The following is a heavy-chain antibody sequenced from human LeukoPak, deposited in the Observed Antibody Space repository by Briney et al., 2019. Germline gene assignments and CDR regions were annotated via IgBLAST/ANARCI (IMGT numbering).Heavy chain of an antibody. CDR2: ISSSSSYI. V-gene: IGHV3-21*01. J-gene: IGHJ5*02. D-gene: IGHD6-25*01. Sequence: GGSLRLSCAASGFTFSSYSMNWVRQAPGKGLEWVSSISSSSSYIYYADSVKGRFTTSRDNAKNSLYPQMNSLRAEDTAVYYCARGIGSENWFDPWGQGTLVTVSS. CDR1: GFTFSSYS. CDR3: ARGIGSENWFDP.